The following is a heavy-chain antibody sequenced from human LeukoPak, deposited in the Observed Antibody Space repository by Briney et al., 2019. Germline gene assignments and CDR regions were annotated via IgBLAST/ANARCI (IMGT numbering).Heavy chain of an antibody. CDR1: GFTFNSFA. CDR3: AKSLGVGGYTRYKGFDQ. Sequence: PGRSLTLSCAASGFTFNSFAMNWVRHAPGKGLEWVSSISGSDGTSHYADFVKGRFNISRDNSKNTLYLQMNSLRAEDTAAYYCAKSLGVGGYTRYKGFDQWGQGTLVGVSS. V-gene: IGHV3-23*01. CDR2: ISGSDGTS. D-gene: IGHD3-16*02. J-gene: IGHJ4*02.